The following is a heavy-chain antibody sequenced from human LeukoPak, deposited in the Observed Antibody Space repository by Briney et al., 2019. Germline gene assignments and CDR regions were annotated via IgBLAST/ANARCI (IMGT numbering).Heavy chain of an antibody. CDR1: GFTFSSYS. CDR3: ARLWFGEFLYYYYMDV. V-gene: IGHV3-48*04. J-gene: IGHJ6*03. D-gene: IGHD3-10*01. CDR2: ISSSSSTI. Sequence: GGSLRPSCAASGFTFSSYSMNWVRQAPGKGLEWVSYISSSSSTIYYADSVKGRFTISRDNAKNSLYLQMNSPRAEDTAVYYCARLWFGEFLYYYYMDVWGKGTTVTVSS.